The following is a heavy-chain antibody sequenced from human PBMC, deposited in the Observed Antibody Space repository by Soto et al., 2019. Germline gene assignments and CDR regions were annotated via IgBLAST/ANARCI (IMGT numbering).Heavy chain of an antibody. V-gene: IGHV5-10-1*01. CDR2: IDPSDSYT. J-gene: IGHJ6*02. CDR3: ARLAMATRRGYYGMAV. Sequence: GESLKISCKGSGYSFTSYWISWVRQMPGKGLEWMGRIDPSDSYTNYSPSFQGHVTISADKSISTAYLQWSSLKASDAAMFYCARLAMATRRGYYGMAVWGQGTTVTVSS. D-gene: IGHD5-12*01. CDR1: GYSFTSYW.